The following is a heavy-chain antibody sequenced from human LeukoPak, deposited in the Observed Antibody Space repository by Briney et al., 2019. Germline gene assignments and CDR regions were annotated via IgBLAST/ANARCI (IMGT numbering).Heavy chain of an antibody. V-gene: IGHV3-30*03. J-gene: IGHJ4*02. CDR1: GFTFSSYG. CDR3: ATTVTTGY. Sequence: TGGSLRLSCAASGFTFSSYGMHWVRQAPGKGLEWVAVISYDGSNKYYADSVKGRFTISRDNSKNTLYLQMNSLRAEDTAVCYCATTVTTGYWGQGTLVTVSS. D-gene: IGHD4-17*01. CDR2: ISYDGSNK.